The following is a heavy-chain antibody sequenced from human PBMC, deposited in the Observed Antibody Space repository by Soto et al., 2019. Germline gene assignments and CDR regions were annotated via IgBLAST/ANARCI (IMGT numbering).Heavy chain of an antibody. Sequence: EVQLLESGGGLVQPGGSPRLSCAASGFTFSSYAMSWVRQAPGKGLEWVSAISGSGGSTYYADSVKGRFTISRDNSKNTLYLQMNSLRAEDTAVYYCAKDGYYYGSGSYYCYYMDVWGKGTTVTVSS. J-gene: IGHJ6*03. D-gene: IGHD3-10*01. CDR3: AKDGYYYGSGSYYCYYMDV. V-gene: IGHV3-23*01. CDR2: ISGSGGST. CDR1: GFTFSSYA.